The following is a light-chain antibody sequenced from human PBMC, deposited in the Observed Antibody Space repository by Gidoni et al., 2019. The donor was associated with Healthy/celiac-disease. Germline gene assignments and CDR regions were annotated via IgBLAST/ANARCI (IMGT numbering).Light chain of an antibody. CDR2: EVS. J-gene: IGLJ1*01. Sequence: QSALTQPASVSGSPGQSITNSCTGTSSDVGGYNYVSWYQQHPGKAPKLMLYEVSDRPSGVSNRFSGSKSGNTASLTISGLQAEDEADYYCSSYTSSSTYVFGTGTKVTVL. V-gene: IGLV2-14*01. CDR3: SSYTSSSTYV. CDR1: SSDVGGYNY.